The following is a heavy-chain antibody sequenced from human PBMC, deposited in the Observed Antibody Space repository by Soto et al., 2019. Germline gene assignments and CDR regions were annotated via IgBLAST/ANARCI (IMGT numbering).Heavy chain of an antibody. CDR2: INPNSGGT. J-gene: IGHJ6*02. Sequence: ASVKVSCKASGYTFTGYYMHWVRQAPGQGLEWMGWINPNSGGTNYAQKFQGRVTMTRDTSISTAYMELSRLRSDDTAVYYCARALPHYYYDYCGMHACRPGTTVTVS. CDR1: GYTFTGYY. CDR3: ARALPHYYYDYCGMHA. V-gene: IGHV1-2*02.